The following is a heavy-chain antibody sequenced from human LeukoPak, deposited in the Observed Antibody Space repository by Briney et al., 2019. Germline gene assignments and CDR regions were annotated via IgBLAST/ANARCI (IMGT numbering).Heavy chain of an antibody. CDR3: ARSDRGIVATIGDDAFDI. V-gene: IGHV1-2*02. CDR2: INPNSDYT. J-gene: IGHJ3*02. CDR1: GYIFTDYY. D-gene: IGHD5-12*01. Sequence: ASVKVSCRASGYIFTDYYMHWVRQAPGQGLEWMGWINPNSDYTNYAQKFQGRVTMTSDTSINTAYMEMSGLRSDDTAVYYCARSDRGIVATIGDDAFDIWGQGTMVTVSS.